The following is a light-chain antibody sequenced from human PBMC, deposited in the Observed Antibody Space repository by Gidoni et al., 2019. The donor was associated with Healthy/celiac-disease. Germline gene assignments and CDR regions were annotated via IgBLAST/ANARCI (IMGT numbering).Light chain of an antibody. CDR1: QSVSSY. V-gene: IGKV3-11*01. CDR2: DAS. Sequence: EIVLTQSPATLSFSPGERATLSCRASQSVSSYLAWYQQKPGQAPRLLIYDASNRATGIPARFSGSGSGTVFTLTISRLEPEDFAVYYCQQRSNWPLLTCGGGTKVEIK. J-gene: IGKJ4*01. CDR3: QQRSNWPLLT.